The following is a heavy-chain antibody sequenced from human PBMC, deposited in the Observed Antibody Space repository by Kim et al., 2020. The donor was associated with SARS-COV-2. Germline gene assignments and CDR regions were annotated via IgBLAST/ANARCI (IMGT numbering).Heavy chain of an antibody. CDR3: ARSGYDYNWLSI. J-gene: IGHJ1*01. Sequence: GGSLRLSCAASGLSFSDYYMNWVRQAPGKGLEWLSFISTRSRSTFYADSVEGRFTISRDNAKNSLYLQMNYLRAEDTAVYYCARSGYDYNWLSIWGQ. V-gene: IGHV3-11*01. D-gene: IGHD4-4*01. CDR2: ISTRSRST. CDR1: GLSFSDYY.